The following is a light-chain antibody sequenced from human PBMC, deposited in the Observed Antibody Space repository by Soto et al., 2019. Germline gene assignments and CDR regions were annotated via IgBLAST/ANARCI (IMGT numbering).Light chain of an antibody. Sequence: EIVLTQSPATLSLSPGERATLSCRASKSISSYLAWYQQKPGQAPRLLIYDAFNRATGIPARFSGSGSGTDFTLTIGSLEPEDFAVYYCQQRSDWPLTFGGGTKLEIK. CDR2: DAF. CDR1: KSISSY. J-gene: IGKJ4*01. V-gene: IGKV3-11*01. CDR3: QQRSDWPLT.